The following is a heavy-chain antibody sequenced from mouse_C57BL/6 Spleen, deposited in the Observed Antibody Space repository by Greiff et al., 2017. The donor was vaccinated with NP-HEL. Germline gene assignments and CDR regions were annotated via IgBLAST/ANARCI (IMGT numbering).Heavy chain of an antibody. CDR1: GYAFSSYW. CDR3: ARGTVTTNAMDC. Sequence: QVHVKQTGAELVKPGASVKISCKASGYAFSSYWMNWVKQRPGKGLEWIGQIYPGDGDTNYNGKFKGKATLTADKSSSTAYMQLSSLTSEDSAVYFCARGTVTTNAMDCWGQGASVTVSS. D-gene: IGHD2-2*01. CDR2: IYPGDGDT. J-gene: IGHJ4*01. V-gene: IGHV1-80*01.